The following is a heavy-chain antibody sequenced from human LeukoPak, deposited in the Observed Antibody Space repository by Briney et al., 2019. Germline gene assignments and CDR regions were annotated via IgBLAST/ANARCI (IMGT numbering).Heavy chain of an antibody. CDR1: GFTFSSSA. J-gene: IGHJ4*02. CDR3: ARDGVYYYDRSGYYPL. Sequence: PGGSLRLSCAASGFTFSSSAMHWVRQAPGKGLEWVSYISSSGSTIYYADSVKGRFTTSRDNAKNSLYLQMNSLRAEDTAVYYCARDGVYYYDRSGYYPLWGQGTLVTVSS. D-gene: IGHD3-22*01. V-gene: IGHV3-48*04. CDR2: ISSSGSTI.